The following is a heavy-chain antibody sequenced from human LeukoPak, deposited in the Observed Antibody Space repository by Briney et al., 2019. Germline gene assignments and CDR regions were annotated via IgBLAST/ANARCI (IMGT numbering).Heavy chain of an antibody. CDR2: ISYDGSNK. CDR3: AKQYLQYYFDY. J-gene: IGHJ4*02. Sequence: PGGSLRLSCAASGFTFSSYGMHGVRQAPGKGLEWVAVISYDGSNKYYADSVKGRFTISRDNSKNTLYLQMNSLRAEDTAVYYCAKQYLQYYFDYWGQGTLVTVSS. CDR1: GFTFSSYG. V-gene: IGHV3-30*18. D-gene: IGHD4-11*01.